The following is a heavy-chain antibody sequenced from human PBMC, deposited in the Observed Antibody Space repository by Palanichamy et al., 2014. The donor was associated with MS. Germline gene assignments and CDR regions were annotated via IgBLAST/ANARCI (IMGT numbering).Heavy chain of an antibody. CDR1: GFTLSSCA. Sequence: EVQLVESGGGLGQPGGSLRLSCAASGFTLSSCAMNWVRQAPGKGLEWVSGISGGGGSTYYADSVKGRFTISRDNSKNTLYLQMNSLRAEDTAVYHCAKAIRGCGGDCYYFDYWGQGTLVTVSS. CDR3: AKAIRGCGGDCYYFDY. V-gene: IGHV3-23*04. D-gene: IGHD2-21*02. J-gene: IGHJ4*02. CDR2: ISGGGGST.